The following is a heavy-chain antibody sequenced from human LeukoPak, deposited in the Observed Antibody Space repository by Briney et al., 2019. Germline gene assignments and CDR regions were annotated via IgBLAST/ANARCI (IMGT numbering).Heavy chain of an antibody. CDR1: GFTFSSYA. Sequence: GGSLRLSCAASGFTFSSYAMTWVRQAPGKGLEWVSGISAGGGGTYYSDSVRGRFTISRDNSKNTLYLQMSSLRAEDTAVYYCAKAPRGTTPYYSDYWGQGTLVTVSS. V-gene: IGHV3-23*01. CDR3: AKAPRGTTPYYSDY. J-gene: IGHJ4*02. D-gene: IGHD4-11*01. CDR2: ISAGGGGT.